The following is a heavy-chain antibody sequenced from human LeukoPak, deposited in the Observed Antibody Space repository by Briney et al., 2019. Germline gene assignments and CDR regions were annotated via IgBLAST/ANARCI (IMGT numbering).Heavy chain of an antibody. CDR1: GFTFSSYA. D-gene: IGHD3-22*01. CDR3: AKDYIYPKSTMIVVATPFDAFDI. CDR2: ISGSGGST. Sequence: PGGSLRLSCAASGFTFSSYAMSWVRQAPGKGLEWVSAISGSGGSTYYADSVKGRFTISRDNSKNTLYLQMNSLRAEDTAVYYCAKDYIYPKSTMIVVATPFDAFDIWGQGTMVTVSS. V-gene: IGHV3-23*01. J-gene: IGHJ3*02.